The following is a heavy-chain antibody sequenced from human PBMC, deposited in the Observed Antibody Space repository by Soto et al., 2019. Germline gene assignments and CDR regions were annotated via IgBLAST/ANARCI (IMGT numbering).Heavy chain of an antibody. CDR3: ACIFSGGYGYGFYYYGMDV. Sequence: SETLSLTCTVSGGSISSSSYYWGWIRQPPGKGLEWIGSIYYSGSTYYNPSLKSRVTISVDTSKNQFSLKLSSVTAADTAVYYCACIFSGGYGYGFYYYGMDVWGQGTTVT. V-gene: IGHV4-39*01. J-gene: IGHJ6*02. CDR1: GGSISSSSYY. D-gene: IGHD5-18*01. CDR2: IYYSGST.